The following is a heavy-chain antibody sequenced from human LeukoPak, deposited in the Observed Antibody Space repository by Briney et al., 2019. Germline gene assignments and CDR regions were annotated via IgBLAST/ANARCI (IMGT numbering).Heavy chain of an antibody. V-gene: IGHV1-18*01. CDR2: INTYNGNT. J-gene: IGHJ5*02. D-gene: IGHD2-15*01. Sequence: ASVKVSCKASGYTISSYGIIWVRQAPGQGLEWMGWINTYNGNTNYAQKLQGRVTMTTDTSTSTVYMELSSLRSEDTAVYYCARGVAVYNWFDPWGQGTLVTVSS. CDR3: ARGVAVYNWFDP. CDR1: GYTISSYG.